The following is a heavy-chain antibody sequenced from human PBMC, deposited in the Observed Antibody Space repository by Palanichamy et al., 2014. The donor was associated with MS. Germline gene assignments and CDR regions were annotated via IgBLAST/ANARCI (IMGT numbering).Heavy chain of an antibody. J-gene: IGHJ4*02. V-gene: IGHV3-74*01. Sequence: EVQLVESGGGLVRXGGSLRLSCEASGFTFSNSWMHWVRQAPGKGLVWVSRINSDSSSTHYADSVKGRFTISRDNAKNTLWLQMNSLRAEDTAVYYCARVGYYDNSGYYAYFGDWGQGTLVTVSS. CDR3: ARVGYYDNSGYYAYFGD. CDR1: GFTFSNSW. D-gene: IGHD3-22*01. CDR2: INSDSSST.